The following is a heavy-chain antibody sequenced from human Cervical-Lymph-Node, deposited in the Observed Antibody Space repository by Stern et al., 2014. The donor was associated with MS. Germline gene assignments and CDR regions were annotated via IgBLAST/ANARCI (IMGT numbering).Heavy chain of an antibody. CDR3: ARPLGSGWTAGWYY. CDR1: GYSFTTFW. V-gene: IGHV5-51*03. CDR2: IFPDDSDT. Sequence: VQLVDSGAEVKKPGESLKISCKGSGYSFTTFWIGWVRPMPGKGLACMGIIFPDDSDTRYSPSFQGQVNSSADKSTDTAYLQWSSLKASDTATYYCARPLGSGWTAGWYYWGQGTRVTVSS. D-gene: IGHD6-19*01. J-gene: IGHJ4*02.